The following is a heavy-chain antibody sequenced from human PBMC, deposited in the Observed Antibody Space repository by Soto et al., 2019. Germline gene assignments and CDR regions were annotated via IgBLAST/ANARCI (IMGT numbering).Heavy chain of an antibody. V-gene: IGHV3-11*06. J-gene: IGHJ4*02. Sequence: PGGSLRLSCAASGFTFSDYYMSWIRQAPGKGLEWVSYISSSSSYTNYADSVKGRFTISRDNAKNSLYLQMNSLRAEDTAVYYCARDRDYYDSSGYSQFDYWGQGTLVTVSS. CDR3: ARDRDYYDSSGYSQFDY. D-gene: IGHD3-22*01. CDR1: GFTFSDYY. CDR2: ISSSSSYT.